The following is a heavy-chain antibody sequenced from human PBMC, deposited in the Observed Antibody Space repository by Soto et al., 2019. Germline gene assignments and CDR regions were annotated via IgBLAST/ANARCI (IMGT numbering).Heavy chain of an antibody. V-gene: IGHV4-34*01. D-gene: IGHD2-15*01. J-gene: IGHJ3*02. CDR3: ARERHCSGGSCYLDAFDI. CDR2: INHSGST. Sequence: SETLSLTCAVYGGSFSGYYWSWIRQPPGKGLEWIGEINHSGSTNYNPSLKSRVTISVDTSKNQFSLKLSSVTAADTAVYYCARERHCSGGSCYLDAFDIWGQGTMVTVSS. CDR1: GGSFSGYY.